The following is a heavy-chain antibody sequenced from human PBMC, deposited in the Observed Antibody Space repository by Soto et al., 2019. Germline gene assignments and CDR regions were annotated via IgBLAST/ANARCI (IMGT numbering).Heavy chain of an antibody. CDR3: AGNKYYYYMDV. V-gene: IGHV4-59*08. CDR2: IYYSGST. CDR1: GGSISSYY. J-gene: IGHJ6*03. Sequence: SETLSLTCTVSGGSISSYYWSWIRQPPGKGLEWIGYIYYSGSTNYNPSLKSRVTISVDTSKNQFSLKLSSVTAADTAVYYCAGNKYYYYMDVWGKGTTVTVSS.